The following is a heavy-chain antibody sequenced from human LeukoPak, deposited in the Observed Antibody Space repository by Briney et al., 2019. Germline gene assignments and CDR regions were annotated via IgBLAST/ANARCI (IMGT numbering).Heavy chain of an antibody. V-gene: IGHV3-21*01. CDR3: ARDGPYCGGGCYPRDWFDP. D-gene: IGHD2-21*02. J-gene: IGHJ5*02. Sequence: GGSLRLSCAASGFTFSSYSMNWVRQTPGKGLEWVSSISSTSTYIYYADSVKGRFTISRDNAKNSLYLQMNSLRAEDTAMYYCARDGPYCGGGCYPRDWFDPWGQGTLVTVSS. CDR1: GFTFSSYS. CDR2: ISSTSTYI.